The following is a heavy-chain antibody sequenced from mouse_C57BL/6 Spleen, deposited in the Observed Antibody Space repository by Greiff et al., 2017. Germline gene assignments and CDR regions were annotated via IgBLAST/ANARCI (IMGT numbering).Heavy chain of an antibody. J-gene: IGHJ1*03. V-gene: IGHV1-52*01. CDR2: IDPSDSET. CDR1: GYTFTSYW. Sequence: VQLQQPGAELVRPGSSVKLSCKASGYTFTSYWMHWVQQRPIQGLEWIGNIDPSDSETHYNQKFKDKATLTVDKSSSTAYMQRSSLTSEDSAVYYCAREGWLLRYFDVWGTGTTVTVSS. CDR3: AREGWLLRYFDV. D-gene: IGHD2-3*01.